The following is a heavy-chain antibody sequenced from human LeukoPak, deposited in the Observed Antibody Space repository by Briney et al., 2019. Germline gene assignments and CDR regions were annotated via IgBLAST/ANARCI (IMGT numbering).Heavy chain of an antibody. Sequence: PGGSLRLSCAASGFTFDDYGMSWVRQAPGKGLEWVANIKQDGSEKYYVDSVKGRFTISRDNAKNSLYLEMNSLRAEDSAVYYCARRFSDVPTHYLSYSFDHWGQGTLVSISS. CDR3: ARRFSDVPTHYLSYSFDH. V-gene: IGHV3-7*01. CDR2: IKQDGSEK. D-gene: IGHD3-10*02. J-gene: IGHJ4*02. CDR1: GFTFDDYG.